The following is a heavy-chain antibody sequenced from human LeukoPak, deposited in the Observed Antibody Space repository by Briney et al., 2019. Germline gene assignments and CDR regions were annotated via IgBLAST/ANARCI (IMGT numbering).Heavy chain of an antibody. CDR2: IYYSGST. Sequence: PSETLSLTCTVSGGSIGSYYWSWIRQPPGKGLEWIGYIYYSGSTNYNPSLKSRVTISVDTSKNQFSLKLSSVTAADTAVYYCARGDGYSPCDYWGQGTLVTVSS. V-gene: IGHV4-59*01. J-gene: IGHJ4*02. D-gene: IGHD5-24*01. CDR1: GGSIGSYY. CDR3: ARGDGYSPCDY.